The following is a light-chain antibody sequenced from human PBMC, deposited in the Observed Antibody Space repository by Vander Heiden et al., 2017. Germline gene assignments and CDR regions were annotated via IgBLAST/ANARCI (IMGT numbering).Light chain of an antibody. CDR3: CSYAGSSTFLVV. V-gene: IGLV2-23*03. J-gene: IGLJ2*01. CDR1: SSDVGSYKL. CDR2: EGS. Sequence: QSALTQPASVSGSPGQSITISCTGTSSDVGSYKLVSWYQQPPGRAPQLMIYEGSKRPSGVSNRFSGAKSGNTASLTISGLQAEDEADYYCCSYAGSSTFLVVFGGGTKLTVL.